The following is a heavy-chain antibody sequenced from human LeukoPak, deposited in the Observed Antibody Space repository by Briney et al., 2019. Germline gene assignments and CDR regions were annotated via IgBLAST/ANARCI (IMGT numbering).Heavy chain of an antibody. CDR2: IYHSGST. D-gene: IGHD3-10*01. CDR1: GYSISSGYY. V-gene: IGHV4-38-2*02. CDR3: ARDFGRGFY. J-gene: IGHJ4*02. Sequence: SETLSLTCTVSGYSISSGYYWGWIRQPPGKGLEWIGSIYHSGSTYYNPSLKSRVTISVDTSKNQFSLKLSSVTAADTAVYYCARDFGRGFYWGQGTLVTVSS.